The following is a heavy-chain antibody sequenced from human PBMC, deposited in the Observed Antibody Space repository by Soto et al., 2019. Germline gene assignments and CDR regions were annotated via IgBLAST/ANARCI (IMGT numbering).Heavy chain of an antibody. J-gene: IGHJ4*02. CDR2: IYSGGYT. CDR3: GIPPGGGGY. V-gene: IGHV3-53*01. D-gene: IGHD3-10*01. Sequence: EVQLVESGGGLIQPGGSLRLSCAVSGFTVSNNYMSWVRQAPGKGLEGVSVIYSGGYTAYGDSVKGRLTISRDNSKNTLYSKINSRGAGYTAGYYCGIPPGGGGYWGQGTLVTVSS. CDR1: GFTVSNNY.